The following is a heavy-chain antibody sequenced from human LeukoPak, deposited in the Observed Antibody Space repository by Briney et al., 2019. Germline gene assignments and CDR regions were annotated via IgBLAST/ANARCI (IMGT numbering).Heavy chain of an antibody. D-gene: IGHD3-10*01. V-gene: IGHV3-30*02. CDR3: ARDLIGVLWSIHYFDY. CDR1: GFTFSSYG. Sequence: PGGSLRLSCAASGFTFSSYGMHWVRQAPGKGLEWVAFIRYDGSNKYYADSVKGRFTISRDNSKNSLYLQMNSLRAEDTAVYYCARDLIGVLWSIHYFDYWGQGTLVTVSS. CDR2: IRYDGSNK. J-gene: IGHJ4*02.